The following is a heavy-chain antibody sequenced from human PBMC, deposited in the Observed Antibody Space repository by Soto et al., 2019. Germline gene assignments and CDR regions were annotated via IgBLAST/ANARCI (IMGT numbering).Heavy chain of an antibody. CDR2: IYYSGST. D-gene: IGHD1-26*01. J-gene: IGHJ4*02. Sequence: PSETLSLTCTLSGRSITSSSYYWGWIRQPPGRGREGSGSIYYSGSTYYNPTLKSRCTISVATSKNTVSLELSSVTAADTAVYYCARLVGATSCFDYWGQGTLVTVSS. CDR1: GRSITSSSYY. V-gene: IGHV4-39*01. CDR3: ARLVGATSCFDY.